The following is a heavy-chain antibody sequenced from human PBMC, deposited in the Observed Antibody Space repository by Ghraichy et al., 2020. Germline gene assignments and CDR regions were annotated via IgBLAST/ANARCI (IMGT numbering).Heavy chain of an antibody. CDR3: ARERERFLEPPDAFDI. CDR1: GGTFSSYT. J-gene: IGHJ3*02. D-gene: IGHD3-3*01. V-gene: IGHV1-69*04. Sequence: SVKVSCKASGGTFSSYTISWVRQAPGQGLEWMGRIIPILGIANYAQKFQGRVTITADKSTSTAYMELSSLRSEDTAVYYCARERERFLEPPDAFDIWGQGTMVTVSS. CDR2: IIPILGIA.